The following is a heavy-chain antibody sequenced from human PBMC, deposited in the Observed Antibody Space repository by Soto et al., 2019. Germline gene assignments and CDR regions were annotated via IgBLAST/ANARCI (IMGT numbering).Heavy chain of an antibody. CDR2: ISSSSSHI. V-gene: IGHV3-21*01. CDR3: VRERAISSFYGMDV. Sequence: EMQLVESGGGLVKPGGSLRLSCAASGFTITSYSMNWVRQASGKGLEWVASISSSSSHIYYADSVKARFTISRDNDRNSLYLQTNTLRADDTAVYYCVRERAISSFYGMDVWGQGTTVNV. CDR1: GFTITSYS. J-gene: IGHJ6*02.